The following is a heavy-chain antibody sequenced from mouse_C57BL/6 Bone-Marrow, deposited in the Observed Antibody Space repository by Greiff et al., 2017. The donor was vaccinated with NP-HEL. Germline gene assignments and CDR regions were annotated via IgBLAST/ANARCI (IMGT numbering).Heavy chain of an antibody. J-gene: IGHJ4*01. CDR2: ISPANGNT. Sequence: VQLQQSVAELVRPGASVKLSCTASGFNFKNTYMPWVKQTPDQCLEWIARISPANGNTKYAPKFQGKATITADTASNTPYLQLSSLTSEDTAIYYCARHIVSSYYEMDYGGKGTTVTV. CDR3: ARHIVSSYYEMDY. D-gene: IGHD2-5*01. CDR1: GFNFKNTY. V-gene: IGHV14-3*01.